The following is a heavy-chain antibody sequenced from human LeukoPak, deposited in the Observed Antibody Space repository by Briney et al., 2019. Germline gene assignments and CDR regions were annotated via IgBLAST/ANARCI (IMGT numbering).Heavy chain of an antibody. D-gene: IGHD6-13*01. CDR2: IKQDGSEK. J-gene: IGHJ4*02. CDR3: AREGIAAADDY. CDR1: GFTFSSYW. Sequence: GGSLRLSSAASGFTFSSYWMSWVRQAPGKGLEWVANIKQDGSEKYYVDSVKGRFTISRDNAKNSLYLQMNSLRAEDTAVYYCAREGIAAADDYWGQGTLVTVSS. V-gene: IGHV3-7*01.